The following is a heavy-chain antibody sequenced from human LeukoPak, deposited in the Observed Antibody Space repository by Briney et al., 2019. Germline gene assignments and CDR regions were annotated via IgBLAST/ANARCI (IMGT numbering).Heavy chain of an antibody. CDR3: ARVDRVGASRGCDY. D-gene: IGHD1-26*01. V-gene: IGHV1-69*01. J-gene: IGHJ4*02. CDR1: GGTFSSYA. CDR2: IIPIFGTA. Sequence: GSSVTVSCTASGGTFSSYAISWVRQAPGQGLEWMGGIIPIFGTANYAQKFQGRVTITADESTSTAYMELSSLRSEDTAVYYCARVDRVGASRGCDYWGQGTLVTVSS.